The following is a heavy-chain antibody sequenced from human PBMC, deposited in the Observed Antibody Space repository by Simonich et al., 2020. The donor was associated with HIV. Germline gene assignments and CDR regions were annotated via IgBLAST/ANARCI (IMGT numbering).Heavy chain of an antibody. Sequence: QVQLQQWGAGLLKPSETLSLTCAVYGGSFSGYYWSWIRQPPGKGLEWIGEINHSGSTTYTPSLKRRVTISVDTSKNQFSLKLSSVTAADTAVYYCARGFYQRLYYFDYWGQGTLVTVSS. CDR1: GGSFSGYY. D-gene: IGHD2-2*01. V-gene: IGHV4-34*01. CDR2: INHSGST. CDR3: ARGFYQRLYYFDY. J-gene: IGHJ4*02.